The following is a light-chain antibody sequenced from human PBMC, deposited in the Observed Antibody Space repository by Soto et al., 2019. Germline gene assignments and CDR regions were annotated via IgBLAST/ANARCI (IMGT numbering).Light chain of an antibody. J-gene: IGKJ2*01. CDR3: QQYARSPYT. Sequence: EIVLTQSPGTLSLSPGERATLSCRASQSISSSYLAWYQQKPGQAPRLLIYGASRRATGIPDRFSGRESGTDFTPTFTTLEPEDSAVYFCQQYARSPYTFGQGTKVEIK. V-gene: IGKV3-20*01. CDR2: GAS. CDR1: QSISSSY.